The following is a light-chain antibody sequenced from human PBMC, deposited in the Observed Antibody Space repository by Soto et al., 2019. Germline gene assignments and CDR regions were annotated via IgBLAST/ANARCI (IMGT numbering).Light chain of an antibody. CDR2: WAS. V-gene: IGKV4-1*01. Sequence: DIVMTQSPDSLAVSLGERATINCKSSQSVLYSPNNKNYLAWYQQKPGQPPKLLVYWASTRTSGVPDRFSGSVSGTDFTLTVASLQAEDAAVYYCQQEHSDCQTFGLGTKVQV. J-gene: IGKJ1*01. CDR3: QQEHSDCQT. CDR1: QSVLYSPNNKNY.